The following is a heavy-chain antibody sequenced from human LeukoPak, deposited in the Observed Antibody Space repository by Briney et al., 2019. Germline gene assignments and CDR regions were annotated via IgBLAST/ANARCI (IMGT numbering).Heavy chain of an antibody. CDR2: INSDGSST. D-gene: IGHD4-17*01. CDR1: GFTFSSYW. Sequence: PGGSLRLSCAAPGFTFSSYWMHWVRQAPGKGLVWVSRINSDGSSTSYADSVKGRFTISRHNAKNTRYLQMNILRAEHTAVYYCAGTVTTGPDYWGQGTLVTVSS. V-gene: IGHV3-74*01. J-gene: IGHJ4*02. CDR3: AGTVTTGPDY.